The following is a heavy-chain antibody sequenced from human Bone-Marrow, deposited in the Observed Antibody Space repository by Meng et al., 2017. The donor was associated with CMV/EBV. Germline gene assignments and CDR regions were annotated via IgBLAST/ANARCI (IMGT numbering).Heavy chain of an antibody. CDR2: ISNSGSTI. CDR3: ARDWGIVVVTGMDV. D-gene: IGHD3-22*01. J-gene: IGHJ6*02. Sequence: GESLKISCAVSGITFQTYWMHWVRQAPGKGLEWVSYISNSGSTIYYADSVKGRFTISRDNAKNSLYLQMNSLRAEDTAVYYCARDWGIVVVTGMDVWGQGTTVTVSS. V-gene: IGHV3-48*04. CDR1: GITFQTYW.